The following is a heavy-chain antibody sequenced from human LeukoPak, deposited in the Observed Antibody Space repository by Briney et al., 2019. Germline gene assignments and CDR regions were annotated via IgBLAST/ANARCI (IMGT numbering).Heavy chain of an antibody. J-gene: IGHJ4*02. CDR3: ARESGAFSPFGF. Sequence: SETLSLTCAVSGGSILTTNWWSWVRQPPGKGLEWIGEVHLSGASNYNPSLKSRVSMSIDKSRNHLSLELTSVTAADTAIYYCARESGAFSPFGFWGQGTLVTVSS. CDR1: GGSILTTNW. CDR2: VHLSGAS. D-gene: IGHD1-26*01. V-gene: IGHV4-4*02.